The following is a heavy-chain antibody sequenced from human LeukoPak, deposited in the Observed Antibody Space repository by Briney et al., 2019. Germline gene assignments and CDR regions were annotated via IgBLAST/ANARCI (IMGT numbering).Heavy chain of an antibody. Sequence: GGSLRLSCAASGFTVSSNYMSWVRQAPGKGLEWASVIYSGGSTYYADSVKGRFTISRDNSKNTLYLQMNSLRAEDTAVYYCARFEVGSYMPTYFDYWGQGTLVTVSS. D-gene: IGHD1-26*01. CDR1: GFTVSSNY. CDR2: IYSGGST. V-gene: IGHV3-66*01. CDR3: ARFEVGSYMPTYFDY. J-gene: IGHJ4*02.